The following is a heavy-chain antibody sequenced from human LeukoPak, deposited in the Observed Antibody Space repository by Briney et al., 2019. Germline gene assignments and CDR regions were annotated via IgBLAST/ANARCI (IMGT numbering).Heavy chain of an antibody. CDR3: AKDGLRTVAIDY. V-gene: IGHV3-74*01. D-gene: IGHD6-19*01. CDR1: GFDFSSNW. CDR2: IKGDGIST. Sequence: GGPLRLPCAASGFDFSSNWMHWVRHAPGQGLVWVSRIKGDGISTNYAASVKGRFTISRDIAKNTLYLQMNSLRVDDTAVYYCAKDGLRTVAIDYWGQGTLVTVSS. J-gene: IGHJ4*02.